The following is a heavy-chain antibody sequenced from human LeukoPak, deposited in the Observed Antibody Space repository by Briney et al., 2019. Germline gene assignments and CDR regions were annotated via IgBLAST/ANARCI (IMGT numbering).Heavy chain of an antibody. D-gene: IGHD6-13*01. Sequence: GGSLRLSCAASGFTFSSYAMHWVRQAPGKGLEWVAVISYDGSNKYYADSVKGRFTISRDNAKNSLYLQMNSLRAEDTAVYYCASRAAGTDYWGQGTLVTVSS. V-gene: IGHV3-30-3*01. J-gene: IGHJ4*02. CDR1: GFTFSSYA. CDR2: ISYDGSNK. CDR3: ASRAAGTDY.